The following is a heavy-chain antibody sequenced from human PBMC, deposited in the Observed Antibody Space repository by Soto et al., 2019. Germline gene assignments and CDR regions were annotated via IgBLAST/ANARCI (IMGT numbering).Heavy chain of an antibody. CDR2: INSDGIRT. CDR1: GFTLSSYW. Sequence: EVQLVESGGGLGQPGGSLRLSCAASGFTLSSYWMHWVRQVPGKGLMWVSRINSDGIRTNYADSVKGRFIISRDNAKNTLYLQLNSLSAEDTAVYYCARDLENYDMYHFDYWGKGILVTVSS. V-gene: IGHV3-74*01. J-gene: IGHJ4*02. CDR3: ARDLENYDMYHFDY. D-gene: IGHD3-9*01.